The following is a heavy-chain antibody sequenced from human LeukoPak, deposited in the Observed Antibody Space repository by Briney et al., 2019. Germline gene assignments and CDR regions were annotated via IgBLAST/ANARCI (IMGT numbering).Heavy chain of an antibody. D-gene: IGHD6-6*01. CDR1: GCRVSNDD. V-gene: IGHV3-53*01. CDR3: AKVAFRSSSYISGIDY. Sequence: PGGSPRPSYAAPGCRVSNDDIGSRRQAPGSCRGWVSWIYSGGSTYYADSVKGRFTISRDSSKNTLYLQMNSLRAEDTAVYYCAKVAFRSSSYISGIDYWGQGTLVTVSS. J-gene: IGHJ4*02. CDR2: IYSGGST.